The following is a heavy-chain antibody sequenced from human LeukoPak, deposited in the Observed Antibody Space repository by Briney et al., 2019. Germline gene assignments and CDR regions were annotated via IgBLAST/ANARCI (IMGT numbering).Heavy chain of an antibody. CDR1: GFTFSSYA. CDR2: ISSNGGST. Sequence: PGGSLRLSCSASGFTFSSYAMHWVRQAPGKGLGYVSAISSNGGSTYYADSVKGRFTISRDNSKNTLYLQMSSLRAEDTAVYYCVKDETYYGSGSYYNGFDYWGQGTLVTVSS. V-gene: IGHV3-64D*06. D-gene: IGHD3-10*01. CDR3: VKDETYYGSGSYYNGFDY. J-gene: IGHJ4*02.